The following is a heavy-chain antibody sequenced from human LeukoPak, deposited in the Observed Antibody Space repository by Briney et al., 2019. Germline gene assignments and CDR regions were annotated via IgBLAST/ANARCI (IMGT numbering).Heavy chain of an antibody. CDR3: ARGTIFGVVSGPSYGMDV. Sequence: ASVKVSCKASGGTFSSYAISWVRQAPGQGLEWMGGIIPIFGTANYAQKFQGRVTITADESTSTAYMELSSLRSEDTAVYYCARGTIFGVVSGPSYGMDVWGQGTTVTASS. CDR2: IIPIFGTA. V-gene: IGHV1-69*13. CDR1: GGTFSSYA. D-gene: IGHD3-3*01. J-gene: IGHJ6*02.